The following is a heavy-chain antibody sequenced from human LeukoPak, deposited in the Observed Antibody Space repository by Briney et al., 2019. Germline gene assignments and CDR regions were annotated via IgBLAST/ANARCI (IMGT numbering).Heavy chain of an antibody. J-gene: IGHJ4*02. D-gene: IGHD3-22*01. CDR2: ISGSGGST. CDR1: GFTFSSYA. V-gene: IGHV3-23*01. CDR3: ARRGSYYYDGSGYYQFDY. Sequence: PGGSLRLSCAASGFTFSSYAMSWVRQAPGKGLEWVSAISGSGGSTNYADSVKGRFTISRDNSKNTLYLQMNSLRAEDTAVYYCARRGSYYYDGSGYYQFDYWGQGTLVAVSS.